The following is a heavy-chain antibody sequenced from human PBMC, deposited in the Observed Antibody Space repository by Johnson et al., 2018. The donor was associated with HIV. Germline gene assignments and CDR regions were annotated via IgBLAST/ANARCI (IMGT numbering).Heavy chain of an antibody. CDR1: GFTFDDYD. CDR2: ISWNGGSA. J-gene: IGHJ3*02. V-gene: IGHV3-20*04. CDR3: AKDQYDFWSGYYI. Sequence: VQLVESGGGVERPGGSLRLSCAASGFTFDDYDMSWVRQAPGKGLEWVSGISWNGGSAAYADSVKGRFTISRDNSKNTLYLQMNSLRAEDTAVYYCAKDQYDFWSGYYIWGQGTMVTVSS. D-gene: IGHD3-3*01.